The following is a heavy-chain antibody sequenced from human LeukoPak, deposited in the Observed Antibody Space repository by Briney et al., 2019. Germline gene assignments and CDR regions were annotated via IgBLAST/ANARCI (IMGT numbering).Heavy chain of an antibody. D-gene: IGHD5-18*01. J-gene: IGHJ4*02. CDR2: INPNSGGT. Sequence: PGASVKVSCKASGYTFTGYYMHWVRQAPGQGLEWMGWINPNSGGTNYAQKFQGRVTMTRDTSISTAYMELSRLRSDDTAVYYCARDLNGYSYGYDYWGQGTLVTVSS. CDR3: ARDLNGYSYGYDY. V-gene: IGHV1-2*02. CDR1: GYTFTGYY.